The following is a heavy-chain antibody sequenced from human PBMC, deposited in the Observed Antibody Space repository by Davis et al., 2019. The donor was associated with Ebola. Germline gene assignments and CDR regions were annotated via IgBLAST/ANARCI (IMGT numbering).Heavy chain of an antibody. CDR1: GYTFTSYY. D-gene: IGHD4-17*01. CDR3: ARDNDYGDSYRFDY. CDR2: ISAYNGNT. Sequence: ASVKVSCKASGYTFTSYYMHWVRQAPGQGLEWMGWISAYNGNTNYAQKLQGRVTMTTDTSTSTAYMELSRLRSDDTAVYYCARDNDYGDSYRFDYWGQGTLVTVSS. V-gene: IGHV1-18*04. J-gene: IGHJ4*02.